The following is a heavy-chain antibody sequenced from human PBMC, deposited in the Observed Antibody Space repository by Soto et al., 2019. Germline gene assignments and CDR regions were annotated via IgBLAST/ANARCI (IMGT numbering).Heavy chain of an antibody. J-gene: IGHJ4*02. Sequence: QLQLQESGPGLVKPSETLSLTCTVSGGSISSSSYYWGWIRQPPGKGLEWIGSIYYSGSTYYNPSLKSRVTISVDTSKNQFSLKLSSVTAADTAVYYCARRAPEGYCSGGSCYWLDYWGQGTLVTVSS. D-gene: IGHD2-15*01. CDR2: IYYSGST. CDR3: ARRAPEGYCSGGSCYWLDY. CDR1: GGSISSSSYY. V-gene: IGHV4-39*01.